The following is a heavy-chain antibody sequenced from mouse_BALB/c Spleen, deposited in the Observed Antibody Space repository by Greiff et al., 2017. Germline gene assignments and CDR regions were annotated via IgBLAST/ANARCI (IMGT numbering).Heavy chain of an antibody. CDR1: GFSLTSYG. V-gene: IGHV2-2*02. CDR3: ARIGTTSYYAMDY. CDR2: IWSGGST. J-gene: IGHJ4*01. D-gene: IGHD2-14*01. Sequence: QVQLKQSGPGLVQPSQSLSITCTVSGFSLTSYGVHWVRQSPGKGLEWLGVIWSGGSTDYNAAFISRLSISKDNSKSQVFLKMNSLQANDTAIYYCARIGTTSYYAMDYWGQGTSVTVSS.